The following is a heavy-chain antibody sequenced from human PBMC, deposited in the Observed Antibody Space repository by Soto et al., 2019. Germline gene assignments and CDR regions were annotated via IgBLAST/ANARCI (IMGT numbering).Heavy chain of an antibody. CDR2: IIPIFGIA. Sequence: SVKVSCKASGGTFSSYAISWVRQAPGQGLEWMGGIIPIFGIANYAQKFQGRVTITADESTSTAYMELSSLRSEDTAVYYCARAGVRLTYYYYGMDVWGQGTTVTVSS. CDR3: ARAGVRLTYYYYGMDV. V-gene: IGHV1-69*13. J-gene: IGHJ6*02. D-gene: IGHD3-10*01. CDR1: GGTFSSYA.